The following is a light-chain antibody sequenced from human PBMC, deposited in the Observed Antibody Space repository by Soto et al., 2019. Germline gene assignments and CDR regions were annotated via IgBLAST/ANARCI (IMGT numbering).Light chain of an antibody. CDR3: HHYET. V-gene: IGKV3-20*01. CDR2: GAS. J-gene: IGKJ1*01. Sequence: EIVLTQSPGTLSLSPVDRDTLSCRASQSVSRSYLGWYQQKPGQAPRLLMYGASIRAAGVPDRFSGSGSGTEFTLTISRLEPEYVTVYYCHHYETFGQGTKVDIK. CDR1: QSVSRSY.